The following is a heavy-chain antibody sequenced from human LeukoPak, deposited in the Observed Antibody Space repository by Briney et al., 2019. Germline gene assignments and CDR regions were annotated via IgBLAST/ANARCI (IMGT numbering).Heavy chain of an antibody. CDR2: INPNSGGT. CDR1: GYTFTGYY. D-gene: IGHD1-26*01. Sequence: GASVKVSCKASGYTFTGYYMHWVRQAPGQGLEWMGWINPNSGGTNYAQRFQGWVTMTRDTSISTAYMELSRLRSDDTAVYYCARDVSIVGATRYYFDYWGQGTLVTVSS. J-gene: IGHJ4*02. CDR3: ARDVSIVGATRYYFDY. V-gene: IGHV1-2*04.